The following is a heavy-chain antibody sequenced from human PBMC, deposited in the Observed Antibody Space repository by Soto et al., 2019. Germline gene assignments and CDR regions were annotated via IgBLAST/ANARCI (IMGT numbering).Heavy chain of an antibody. J-gene: IGHJ6*02. D-gene: IGHD3-10*01. V-gene: IGHV3-7*05. Sequence: GGSLRLSCAASGFTFSSYWMSWVRQAPGKGLEWVANIKQDGSEKYYVDSVKGRFTISRDNAKNSLYVQMNSLRAEDPAVYYCARPGWLGDYYYYYGMDVWGQGTTVTVSS. CDR3: ARPGWLGDYYYYYGMDV. CDR2: IKQDGSEK. CDR1: GFTFSSYW.